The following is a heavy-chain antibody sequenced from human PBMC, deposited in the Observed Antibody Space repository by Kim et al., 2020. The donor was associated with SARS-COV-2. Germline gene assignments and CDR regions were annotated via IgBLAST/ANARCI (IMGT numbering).Heavy chain of an antibody. CDR1: GFTFSSYA. V-gene: IGHV3-23*01. D-gene: IGHD3-10*01. Sequence: GGSLRLSCAASGFTFSSYAMSWVRQAPGKGLEWVSAISGSGGSTYYADSVKGRFTISRDNSKNTRYLQMNSLRAEDTAVYYCARALYGSGSYYYYYCGQGTLVTVSS. CDR3: ARALYGSGSYYYYY. J-gene: IGHJ4*02. CDR2: ISGSGGST.